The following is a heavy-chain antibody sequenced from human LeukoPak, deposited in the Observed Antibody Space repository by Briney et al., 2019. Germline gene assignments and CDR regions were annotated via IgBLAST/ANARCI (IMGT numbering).Heavy chain of an antibody. V-gene: IGHV3-74*01. D-gene: IGHD6-13*01. Sequence: GGSLRLSCAASGFTFSNYWMHWVRQAPGKGLVWVSRINTDGSSTSYADSVKGRFTISRDNAKNTLYLQMNSLRAEDMAVYYSAREERYSSSWYPWYFDLWGRGTLVTVSS. CDR2: INTDGSST. CDR1: GFTFSNYW. CDR3: AREERYSSSWYPWYFDL. J-gene: IGHJ2*01.